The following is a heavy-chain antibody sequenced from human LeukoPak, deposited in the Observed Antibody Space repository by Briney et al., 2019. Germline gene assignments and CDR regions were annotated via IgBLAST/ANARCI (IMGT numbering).Heavy chain of an antibody. Sequence: GGSLRLSWAASGFTFSSYAMSWVRQAPGKGLEWVSAISGSGDNTYYADSVKGRFTISRDNAKNSLYLQMNSLRAEDTAVYYCARDHCSSTSCTGYYFDYWGQGTLVTVSS. CDR3: ARDHCSSTSCTGYYFDY. V-gene: IGHV3-23*01. CDR2: ISGSGDNT. D-gene: IGHD2-2*01. J-gene: IGHJ4*02. CDR1: GFTFSSYA.